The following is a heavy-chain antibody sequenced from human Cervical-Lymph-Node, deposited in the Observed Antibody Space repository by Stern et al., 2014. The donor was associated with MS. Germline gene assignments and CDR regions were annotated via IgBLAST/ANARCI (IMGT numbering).Heavy chain of an antibody. V-gene: IGHV3-30-3*01. D-gene: IGHD3/OR15-3a*01. J-gene: IGHJ4*02. CDR2: ISYDGSNK. CDR1: GFTFSSYA. Sequence: VQLLESGGGVVQPGRSLRLSCAASGFTFSSYAMHWVRQAPGKGLEWVAVISYDGSNKYYADSVKGRFTISRDNSKNTLYLQMNSLRAEDTAVYYCAREFGLLGYYFDYWGQGTLVTVSS. CDR3: AREFGLLGYYFDY.